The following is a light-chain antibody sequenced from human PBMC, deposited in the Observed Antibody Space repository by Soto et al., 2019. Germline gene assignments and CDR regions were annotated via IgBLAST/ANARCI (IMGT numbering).Light chain of an antibody. CDR2: EVN. V-gene: IGLV2-14*01. J-gene: IGLJ6*01. CDR1: SSDIGAYDY. CDR3: TSYTPTGALV. Sequence: QPALTQPASLSGSPGQSITISCTGTSSDIGAYDYVSWFQQHPGKAPKLMISEVNNRPSGVSNRFSGSKSGNTAYLTISGLQVEDEADYYCTSYTPTGALVFGSGTKLTVL.